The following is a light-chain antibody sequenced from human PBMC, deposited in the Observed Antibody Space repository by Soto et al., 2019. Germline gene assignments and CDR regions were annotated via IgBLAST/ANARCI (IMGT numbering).Light chain of an antibody. J-gene: IGLJ2*01. CDR2: DVT. CDR1: SSDIGGYNY. V-gene: IGLV2-14*03. Sequence: QSMLTQPAAVSGSPGQSITISCTGTSSDIGGYNYVSWYQQHPGKAPKLMIYDVTYRPSGVSNRFSASKSGNTASLTISGLQAEDEADYYCASYASSNTVLFGGGTKVTV. CDR3: ASYASSNTVL.